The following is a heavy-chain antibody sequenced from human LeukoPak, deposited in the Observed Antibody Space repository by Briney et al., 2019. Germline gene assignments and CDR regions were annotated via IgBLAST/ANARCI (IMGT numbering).Heavy chain of an antibody. CDR1: GFTFSTYN. Sequence: GGSLRLSCAASGFTFSTYNMNWVRQAPGKGLEWVSSISSSSSYIYYADSVKGRFTISRDNAKNSLYLQMNSLGAEDSAVYYCARDSLHPRRLSDAFDVRGQGTMVTVSS. D-gene: IGHD3-16*02. J-gene: IGHJ3*01. CDR3: ARDSLHPRRLSDAFDV. CDR2: ISSSSSYI. V-gene: IGHV3-21*01.